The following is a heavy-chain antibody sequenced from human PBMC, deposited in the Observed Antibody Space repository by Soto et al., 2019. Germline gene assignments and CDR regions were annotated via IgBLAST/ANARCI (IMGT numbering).Heavy chain of an antibody. CDR3: XXXXLXXXSXXXXFDP. CDR1: GYTFNSYG. Sequence: QVQLVQSGGEVKKPGASVRVSCKASGYTFNSYGISWVRQAPGQGLEWMGWLNTYNGNTNYAQKFQGRVSMTTDTSTSTAYLELRSLGSXXTAVYXCXXXXLXXXSXXXXFDPXXQGTLVTVSS. CDR2: LNTYNGNT. V-gene: IGHV1-18*01. J-gene: IGHJ5*02.